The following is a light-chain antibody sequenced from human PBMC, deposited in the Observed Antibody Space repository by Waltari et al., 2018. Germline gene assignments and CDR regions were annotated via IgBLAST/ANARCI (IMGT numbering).Light chain of an antibody. J-gene: IGKJ1*01. CDR3: QQGYSLPWT. Sequence: DVQMTQLPSSLSASVGASVTITCRASQRINKFLNWYQQKPGQAPKLLIQAASTLQSGVPSTFSGSGSGTDFTLTITSLQPEDFGTYFCQQGYSLPWTFGQGTKVEIK. CDR1: QRINKF. CDR2: AAS. V-gene: IGKV1-39*01.